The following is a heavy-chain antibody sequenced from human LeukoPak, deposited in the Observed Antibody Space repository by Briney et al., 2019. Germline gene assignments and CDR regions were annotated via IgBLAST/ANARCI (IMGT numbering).Heavy chain of an antibody. D-gene: IGHD3-22*01. CDR2: ISSSGSTI. V-gene: IGHV3-11*01. CDR3: ARDPTYYYDRSGYYSTSY. J-gene: IGHJ4*02. Sequence: GGALRLSCAASGFTFSEYYMRWVRQAPGRGGEGVAYISSSGSTIYYADSVNGRFTISRDNAKNSLYLQMNSLRAEATAVYYCARDPTYYYDRSGYYSTSYWGQGTLVTVSS. CDR1: GFTFSEYY.